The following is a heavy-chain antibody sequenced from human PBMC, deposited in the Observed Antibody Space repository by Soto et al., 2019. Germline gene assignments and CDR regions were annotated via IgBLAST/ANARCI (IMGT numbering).Heavy chain of an antibody. CDR1: GFTFSSYS. Sequence: GGSLRLSCAASGFTFSSYSMNWVRQAPGKGLEWVSYISSSSSTIYYADSVKGRFTISRDNAKNSLYLQMNSLRAEDTAVYYCARHPERIAQIGWFDPWGQGTLVTVSS. V-gene: IGHV3-48*01. CDR2: ISSSSSTI. J-gene: IGHJ5*02. CDR3: ARHPERIAQIGWFDP. D-gene: IGHD6-13*01.